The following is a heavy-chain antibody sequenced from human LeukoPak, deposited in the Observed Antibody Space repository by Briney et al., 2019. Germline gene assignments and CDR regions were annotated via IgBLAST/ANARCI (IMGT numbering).Heavy chain of an antibody. J-gene: IGHJ5*02. CDR1: GGSFSDYF. CDR2: VNHRGTT. Sequence: SETLSLTCAVNGGSFSDYFWGWFRQPPGKGLEWIGEVNHRGTTSSNPSLKSRVAISVDASKNQFSLKLSSMTAADTAIYYCARIHLWPENWFDAWGQGGLVTVSS. V-gene: IGHV4-34*01. D-gene: IGHD3-10*01. CDR3: ARIHLWPENWFDA.